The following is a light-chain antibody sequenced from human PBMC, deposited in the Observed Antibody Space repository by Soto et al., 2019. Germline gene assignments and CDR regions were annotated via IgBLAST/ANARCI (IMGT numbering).Light chain of an antibody. Sequence: EIVMTQSPATLSVSPGERATLSCRASQSVSSNLAWYQQKPGQAHRLLIYGASTRATGIPARFSGSGSGTEFTLTISSLQSEDFAVYYCQQYNNWPGTFGQRTKVEIK. V-gene: IGKV3-15*01. J-gene: IGKJ1*01. CDR1: QSVSSN. CDR3: QQYNNWPGT. CDR2: GAS.